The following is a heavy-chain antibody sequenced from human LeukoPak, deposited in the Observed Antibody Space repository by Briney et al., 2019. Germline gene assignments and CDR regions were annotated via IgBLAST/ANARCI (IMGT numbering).Heavy chain of an antibody. CDR1: GFTFTSYY. Sequence: GASVKVSCKASGFTFTSYYLHWVRQAPGQGLEWMGIIYPTGGSTSYAQKFQGRVTMTRDTSTSTVYMDLSSLRSEDTAVCFCARGWFEGVFDYWSQGTLVTVSS. CDR2: IYPTGGST. D-gene: IGHD3-10*01. CDR3: ARGWFEGVFDY. J-gene: IGHJ4*02. V-gene: IGHV1-46*01.